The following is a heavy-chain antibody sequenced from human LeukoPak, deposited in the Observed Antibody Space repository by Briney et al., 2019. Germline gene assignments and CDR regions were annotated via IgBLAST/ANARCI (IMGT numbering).Heavy chain of an antibody. V-gene: IGHV4-59*01. CDR1: GGSISSNY. J-gene: IGHJ6*02. CDR3: ARSYGSGSYTLVYYYGMDV. D-gene: IGHD3-10*01. CDR2: SYYSGST. Sequence: SQTLSLTCTVSGGSISSNYWSCIRQLLGKGLEWIGYSYYSGSTNYNPSLKSRVTISVDTPKNQFSLKLSSVTAADTAVYYCARSYGSGSYTLVYYYGMDVWGQGTTVTVSS.